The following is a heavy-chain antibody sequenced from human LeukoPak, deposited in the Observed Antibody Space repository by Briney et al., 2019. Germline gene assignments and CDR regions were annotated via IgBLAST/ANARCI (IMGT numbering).Heavy chain of an antibody. D-gene: IGHD6-19*01. J-gene: IGHJ4*02. CDR1: GFTFSSYS. CDR2: ISSSSSYI. CDR3: ARGNNSGWRNVYYFDY. Sequence: GGSLRLSCAASGFTFSSYSMNWVRQAPGKGLEWVSSISSSSSYIYYADSVKGRFTISRDNAQNSMSLQMNSLRAEDTAVYYCARGNNSGWRNVYYFDYWGQGTLVTVSS. V-gene: IGHV3-21*01.